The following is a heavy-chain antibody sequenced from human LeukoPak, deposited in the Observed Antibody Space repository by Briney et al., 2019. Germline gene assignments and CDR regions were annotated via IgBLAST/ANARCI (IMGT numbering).Heavy chain of an antibody. D-gene: IGHD6-19*01. CDR1: AFTFSSYW. CDR3: ARQWHPSGLIDD. V-gene: IGHV3-7*01. J-gene: IGHJ4*02. CDR2: IKQDGSEK. Sequence: PGGSLRLSCAASAFTFSSYWMTWVRQAPGKGLEWVASIKQDGSEKYFVDSVKGRFTISRDNAKNSLYLQMNSLRAEDTAVYYCARQWHPSGLIDDWGQGTLVTVSS.